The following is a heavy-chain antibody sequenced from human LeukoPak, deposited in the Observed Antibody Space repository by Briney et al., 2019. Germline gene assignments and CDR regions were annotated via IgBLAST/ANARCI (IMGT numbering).Heavy chain of an antibody. D-gene: IGHD1-26*01. CDR1: GFTFDDYG. J-gene: IGHJ6*02. V-gene: IGHV3-20*01. Sequence: RPGGSLRLSCAASGFTFDDYGMSWVRQAPGKGLEWVSGINLNGGSTGYADSVKGRFTISRDNAKNSLYLQMNSLRAEDTALYHCARGGPIVGASRGNYYYYYGMDVWGQGTTVTVSS. CDR3: ARGGPIVGASRGNYYYYYGMDV. CDR2: INLNGGST.